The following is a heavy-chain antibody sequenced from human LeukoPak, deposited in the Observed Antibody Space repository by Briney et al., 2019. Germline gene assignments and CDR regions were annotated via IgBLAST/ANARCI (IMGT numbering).Heavy chain of an antibody. CDR1: GFTFSSYS. D-gene: IGHD6-19*01. V-gene: IGHV3-21*01. CDR2: ISSSSSYI. J-gene: IGHJ3*02. CDR3: ARDIAVAAGDAFDI. Sequence: GGSLRLSCAASGFTFSSYSMNWVRQAPGKGLEWVSSISSSSSYIYYADSVKGRFTISRDNAKNSLYLQMNSLRAKDTAVYYCARDIAVAAGDAFDIWGQGTMVTVSS.